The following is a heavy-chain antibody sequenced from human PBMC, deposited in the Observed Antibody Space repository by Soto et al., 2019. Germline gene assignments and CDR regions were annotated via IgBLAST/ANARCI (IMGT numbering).Heavy chain of an antibody. Sequence: QVQLVQSGAEVKKPGASVKVSCMASGYTFTSYDINWVRQATGQGLEWMGWMNPNSGNTGYAQKFQGRVTMTRNTSISTAYMELSSLRSEDTAVYYCAILGIAVAGTNYWGQGTLVTVSS. V-gene: IGHV1-8*01. CDR2: MNPNSGNT. D-gene: IGHD6-19*01. CDR1: GYTFTSYD. J-gene: IGHJ4*02. CDR3: AILGIAVAGTNY.